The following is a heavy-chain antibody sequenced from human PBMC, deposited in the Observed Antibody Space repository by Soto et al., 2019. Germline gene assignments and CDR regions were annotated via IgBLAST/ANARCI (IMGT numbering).Heavy chain of an antibody. Sequence: QVQLQESGPGLVKPSETLSLTCTVSGGSMTGYFWSWIRQPAGKALEWIGHVYNSGNTDYNPSLASRITMAVDTSKRQFSLKVKSVTAAHTAVYYCARTHWVSGTEYWGQGILVTVSS. V-gene: IGHV4-4*07. CDR1: GGSMTGYF. J-gene: IGHJ4*02. D-gene: IGHD6-19*01. CDR3: ARTHWVSGTEY. CDR2: VYNSGNT.